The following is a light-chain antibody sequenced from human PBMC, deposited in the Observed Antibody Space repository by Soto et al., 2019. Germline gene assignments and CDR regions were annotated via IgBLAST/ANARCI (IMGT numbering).Light chain of an antibody. J-gene: IGKJ5*01. CDR2: DAS. V-gene: IGKV1-33*01. CDR3: QQYENLPT. CDR1: QSISSW. Sequence: DIQMTQSSSPLSASVGDRVTITCRASQSISSWLAWYQQKPGRAPKLLIYDASNLEAGVPSRFSGSGSGTDFTFTISRLQPEDIATYYCQQYENLPTLGQGTRLEIK.